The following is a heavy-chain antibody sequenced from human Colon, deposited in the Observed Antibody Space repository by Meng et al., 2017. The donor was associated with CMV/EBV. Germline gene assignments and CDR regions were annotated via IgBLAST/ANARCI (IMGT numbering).Heavy chain of an antibody. V-gene: IGHV4-61*01. CDR1: GGSVSSGSHY. J-gene: IGHJ4*02. Sequence: SETLSLTCTVSGGSVSSGSHYWSWLRQPPGKGLEWLGYVHFSGSANYNPSLESRLSMSVDTSQNRLYLRLSSVTAADTAVYYCARDLSPDFWNGHLDYGGQGKLVTVSS. CDR3: ARDLSPDFWNGHLDY. CDR2: VHFSGSA. D-gene: IGHD3-3*01.